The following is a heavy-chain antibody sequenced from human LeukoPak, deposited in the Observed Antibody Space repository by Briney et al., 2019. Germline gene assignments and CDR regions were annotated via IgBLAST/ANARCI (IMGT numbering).Heavy chain of an antibody. D-gene: IGHD3-3*01. CDR2: INPANGNT. Sequence: GASVKVSCKASGFSFMSYAIDWVRQAPGQRLEWMGRINPANGNTKYCQKLQGRVTLTRDTSASTAYMDLSSLKSEDTAVYYCARSDFWSGYYLWGQGTLVTVSS. V-gene: IGHV1-3*01. J-gene: IGHJ4*02. CDR1: GFSFMSYA. CDR3: ARSDFWSGYYL.